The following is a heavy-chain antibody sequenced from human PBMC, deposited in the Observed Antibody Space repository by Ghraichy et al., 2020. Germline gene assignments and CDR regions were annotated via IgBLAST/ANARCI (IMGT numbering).Heavy chain of an antibody. Sequence: SETLSLTCAVSGGSVNTGPYFWTWIRQHPVTGLEWIGYIHSTGSTYYKSSLKSRVSVSMDTSKNQFSLRLRSVTAEDTAVYYCVLEEDDGDCFFDYWGPGDVVTVAS. J-gene: IGHJ4*02. CDR1: GGSVNTGPYF. CDR3: VLEEDDGDCFFDY. V-gene: IGHV4-31*11. CDR2: IHSTGST. D-gene: IGHD2-21*02.